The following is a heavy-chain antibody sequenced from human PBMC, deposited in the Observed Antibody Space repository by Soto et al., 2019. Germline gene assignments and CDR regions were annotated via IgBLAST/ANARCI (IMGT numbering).Heavy chain of an antibody. D-gene: IGHD3-10*01. CDR3: AKKDHYGSGSYLYYFDY. CDR2: VGGSGAST. CDR1: GFTFSNYA. V-gene: IGHV3-23*01. J-gene: IGHJ4*02. Sequence: EVQLLESGGGLVQPGGSLRLSCAASGFTFSNYAMSWVRQAPGKGLEWVSAVGGSGASTYYADSVKGRFTISRDNSKNTLYLQMNSLRAEDTALYYCAKKDHYGSGSYLYYFDYWGEGTLVTVSS.